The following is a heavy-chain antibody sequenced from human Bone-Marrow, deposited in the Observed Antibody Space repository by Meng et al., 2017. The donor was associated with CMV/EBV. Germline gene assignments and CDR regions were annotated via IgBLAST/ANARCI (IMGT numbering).Heavy chain of an antibody. Sequence: GESLKISCKAFGYSFTTFSIGWVRQMPGEGLEWMGTIYPNDFHTRYSPSFQGQVTISADTSINTAYLQWRSLRASDSAIYYCARQRGLPYGMDVWGQGTTVTFSS. J-gene: IGHJ6*02. V-gene: IGHV5-51*01. CDR3: ARQRGLPYGMDV. CDR1: GYSFTTFS. CDR2: IYPNDFHT.